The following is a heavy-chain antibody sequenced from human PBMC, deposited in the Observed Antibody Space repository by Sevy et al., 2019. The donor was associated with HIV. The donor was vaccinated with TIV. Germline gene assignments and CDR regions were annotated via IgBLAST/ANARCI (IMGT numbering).Heavy chain of an antibody. CDR2: IYYSGST. CDR3: AGGGYCSGGSCYLYYYYYGMDV. CDR1: GVTISSYY. J-gene: IGHJ6*02. Sequence: SETLSLTCTVSGVTISSYYWRWIRQSPGKGLEWIGYIYYSGSTNYNPSLKSRVTISVDTSKNQFSLKLSSVTAADTVVDYCAGGGYCSGGSCYLYYYYYGMDVWGQGTTVTVSS. D-gene: IGHD2-15*01. V-gene: IGHV4-59*01.